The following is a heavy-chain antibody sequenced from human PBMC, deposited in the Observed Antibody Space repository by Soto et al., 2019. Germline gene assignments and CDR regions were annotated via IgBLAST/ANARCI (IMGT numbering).Heavy chain of an antibody. CDR1: GFTFSSYG. J-gene: IGHJ4*02. D-gene: IGHD5-18*01. CDR2: IWYDGSNK. Sequence: QVQLVESGGGVVQPGRSLRLSCAASGFTFSSYGMHWVRQAPGKGLEWVAVIWYDGSNKYYADSVKGRFTISRDNSKNTLYLQMNSLRAEDTAVYYCARDWGYVDTAMVDYWGQGTLVTVSS. CDR3: ARDWGYVDTAMVDY. V-gene: IGHV3-33*01.